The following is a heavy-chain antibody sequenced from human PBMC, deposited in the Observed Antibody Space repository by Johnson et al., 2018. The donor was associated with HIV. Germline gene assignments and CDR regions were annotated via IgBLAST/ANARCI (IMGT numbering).Heavy chain of an antibody. Sequence: VQLVESGGGVVRPGGSLRLSCAASGFTFDDYGMSWVLQTPGKGLEWVSGINWNGGSTGYADSVRGRFTISRDRAQNSVSLQMNSLRAEDTALYYCAKGVASTTVAAFDIWGPGTMVTVSS. J-gene: IGHJ3*02. CDR1: GFTFDDYG. CDR2: INWNGGST. V-gene: IGHV3-20*04. CDR3: AKGVASTTVAAFDI. D-gene: IGHD4-17*01.